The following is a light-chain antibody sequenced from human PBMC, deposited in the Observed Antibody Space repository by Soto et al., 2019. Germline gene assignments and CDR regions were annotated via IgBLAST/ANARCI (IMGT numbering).Light chain of an antibody. CDR1: QSVSSN. CDR2: GAS. CDR3: QQYNNWPYT. Sequence: EIVMTQSPATLSVSPGERATLSCRASQSVSSNLAWYQQKPGQAPRLLIYGASTRATGIPARFSGSGSGTEFTLTIRSLQSEDFEVYYCQQYNNWPYTFGQGTKVDIK. J-gene: IGKJ2*01. V-gene: IGKV3-15*01.